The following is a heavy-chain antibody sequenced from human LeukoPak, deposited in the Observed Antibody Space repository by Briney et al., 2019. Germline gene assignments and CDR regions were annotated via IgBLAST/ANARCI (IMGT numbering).Heavy chain of an antibody. CDR3: AKASGGKYYDSSGSDVLRPPIDY. J-gene: IGHJ4*02. D-gene: IGHD3-22*01. CDR2: ISGSGGST. Sequence: PGRSLRLSCAASGFTFSSYAMHWVRQAPGKGLEWVSAISGSGGSTYYADSVKGRFTISRDNSKNTLYLQMNSLRAEDTAVYYCAKASGGKYYDSSGSDVLRPPIDYWGQGTLVTVSS. V-gene: IGHV3-23*01. CDR1: GFTFSSYA.